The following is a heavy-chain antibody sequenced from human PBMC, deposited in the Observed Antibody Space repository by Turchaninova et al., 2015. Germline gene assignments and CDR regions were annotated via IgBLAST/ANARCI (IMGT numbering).Heavy chain of an antibody. CDR3: ARDHEQLAWDHFDY. J-gene: IGHJ4*02. CDR1: GATSESNA. CDR2: IIPLFGTA. D-gene: IGHD6-6*01. Sequence: VQLVQYGAGGRRPGVWCTAAGKGVGATSESNAYGGGGKAPGQGLEGMGVIIPLFGTANYAQKFQGRVTITADESTSTAYMELSSLRSEDTAVYYCARDHEQLAWDHFDYWGQGTLVTVSS. V-gene: IGHV1-69*01.